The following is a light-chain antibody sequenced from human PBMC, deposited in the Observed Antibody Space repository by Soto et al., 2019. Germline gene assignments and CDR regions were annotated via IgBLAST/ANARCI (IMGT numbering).Light chain of an antibody. Sequence: EIVLTQSPATLSLSPGERATLSCRASQGVNNYLAWYQQKPGQAPRLLIYDASSRATDIPARFSGSGSGTDFTLTISSLEPEDFATYYCHQRSNWPLTFGGGTKVEIK. V-gene: IGKV3-11*01. CDR3: HQRSNWPLT. CDR2: DAS. CDR1: QGVNNY. J-gene: IGKJ4*01.